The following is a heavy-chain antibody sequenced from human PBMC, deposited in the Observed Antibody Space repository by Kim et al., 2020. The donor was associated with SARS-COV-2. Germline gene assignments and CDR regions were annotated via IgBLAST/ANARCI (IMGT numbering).Heavy chain of an antibody. D-gene: IGHD5-12*01. CDR2: IYYSGST. V-gene: IGHV4-39*01. CDR1: GGSISSSSYY. CDR3: ARGGIRWLHFVDYFDY. Sequence: SETLSLTCTVSGGSISSSSYYWGWIRQPPGKGLEWIGSIYYSGSTYYNPSLKRRVTISVDTSKNQFSLKLSSVTAADTAVYYCARGGIRWLHFVDYFDYWGQGTLVTVSS. J-gene: IGHJ4*02.